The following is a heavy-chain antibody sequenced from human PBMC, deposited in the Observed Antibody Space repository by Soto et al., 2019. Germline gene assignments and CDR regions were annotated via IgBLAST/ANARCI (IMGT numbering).Heavy chain of an antibody. CDR2: SNWNGAST. CDR3: ARDGDSLDI. V-gene: IGHV3-20*04. CDR1: GFTFDAYG. Sequence: EVQLVESGGGVVRPGESLRLSCAASGFTFDAYGMSWVRQAPGKGLEWVAGSNWNGASTGYAVSVKGRFTISRDNPKNSLYLQRNRLRAKDTALYYCARDGDSLDISGKGTMLTVAS. J-gene: IGHJ3*02.